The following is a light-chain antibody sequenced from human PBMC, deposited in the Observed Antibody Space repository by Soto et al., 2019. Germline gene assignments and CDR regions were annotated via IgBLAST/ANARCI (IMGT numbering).Light chain of an antibody. Sequence: EIVLTQSPDTLSLSPGERATLSCRASQSIDSRWLAWNQQKPGQAPRLLIYTTSTSATGTPARFSGSGSGTDFTLTILGLEPEAFAVYYCHVGDASFTFGGGTKVEMK. V-gene: IGKV3-20*01. CDR3: HVGDASFT. J-gene: IGKJ4*01. CDR2: TTS. CDR1: QSIDSRW.